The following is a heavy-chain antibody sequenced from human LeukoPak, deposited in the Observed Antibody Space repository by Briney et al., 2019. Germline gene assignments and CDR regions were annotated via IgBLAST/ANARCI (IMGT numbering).Heavy chain of an antibody. Sequence: SETLSLTCTVSGYSISSCYYWGWMRQPPGKGLEWIGSIYYSGSTNYNPSLKSRVTISVDTSKNQFSLKLSSVTAADTAVYYCARLPPSSRTLYFDYWGQGTLVTVSS. J-gene: IGHJ4*02. CDR3: ARLPPSSRTLYFDY. D-gene: IGHD6-13*01. CDR1: GYSISSCYY. V-gene: IGHV4-38-2*02. CDR2: IYYSGST.